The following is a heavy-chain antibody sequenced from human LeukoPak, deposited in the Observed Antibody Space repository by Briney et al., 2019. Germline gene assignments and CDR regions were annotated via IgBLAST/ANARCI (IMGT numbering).Heavy chain of an antibody. J-gene: IGHJ6*02. D-gene: IGHD2-15*01. V-gene: IGHV5-51*01. CDR3: ARHGIQGRSGNRCFTSFHYFGMDV. CDR2: IFPADYDI. CDR1: GYSFIDYW. Sequence: HGESLKISCKGSGYSFIDYWIGWVRQMPGKGPEWMGIIFPADYDIKYNPSFQGQVTISVDKSISTAYLQWSSLKASDTAIYYCARHGIQGRSGNRCFTSFHYFGMDVWGQGTTVTVSS.